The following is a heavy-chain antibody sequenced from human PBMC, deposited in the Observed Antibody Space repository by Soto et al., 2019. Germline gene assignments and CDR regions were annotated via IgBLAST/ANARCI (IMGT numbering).Heavy chain of an antibody. D-gene: IGHD3-16*02. CDR1: GGTFTSYA. J-gene: IGHJ6*02. V-gene: IGHV1-69*12. CDR3: ATMKGGYQSYYYGMDV. CDR2: IIPIFGTA. Sequence: QVRLVQSGAKVKKPGSSVKVSCKASGGTFTSYAISWVRQAPGQGLEWVGGIIPIFGTADYAQKFQGRVTITADESTSTAYMELSSLRSEDTAVYYCATMKGGYQSYYYGMDVWGQGTTVTVSS.